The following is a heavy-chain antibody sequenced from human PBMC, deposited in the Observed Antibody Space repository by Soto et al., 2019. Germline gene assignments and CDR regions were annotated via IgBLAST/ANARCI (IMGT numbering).Heavy chain of an antibody. CDR3: ARHPSVWSVDTDMVREESSYGMDV. Sequence: GESLTISCQVSGYSFTSYWIILVLQMPGKGLEGMGSIDPSDSYTNYSPSFQGHVTISADKSISTAYLQWSSLKASDTAMYYCARHPSVWSVDTDMVREESSYGMDVWGQGTTVTVSS. V-gene: IGHV5-10-1*01. D-gene: IGHD5-18*01. CDR1: GYSFTSYW. J-gene: IGHJ6*01. CDR2: IDPSDSYT.